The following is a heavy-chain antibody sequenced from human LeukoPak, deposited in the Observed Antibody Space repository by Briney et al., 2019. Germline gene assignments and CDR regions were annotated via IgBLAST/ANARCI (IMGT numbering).Heavy chain of an antibody. V-gene: IGHV4-4*07. D-gene: IGHD3-3*01. CDR3: ARDRLGLGVHWFDP. CDR2: IYTSGST. Sequence: SETLSLTCTVSGGSISSYYWSWIRQPAGRGLEWIGRIYTSGSTNYNPSLKSRVTMSVDTSKNQFSLKLSSVTAAATAVYYCARDRLGLGVHWFDPWGQGTLVTVSS. J-gene: IGHJ5*02. CDR1: GGSISSYY.